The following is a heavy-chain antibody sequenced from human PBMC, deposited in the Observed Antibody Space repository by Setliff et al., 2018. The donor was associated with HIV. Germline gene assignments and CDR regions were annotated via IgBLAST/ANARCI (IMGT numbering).Heavy chain of an antibody. CDR3: ARVFPPIRGAPFGTPPGAFDI. J-gene: IGHJ3*02. CDR2: VHPTGST. Sequence: SETLSLTCSVSGDSRSPYYWSWIRQSADKGLEWIGRVHPTGSTIYNPSLRSRVTMSVDTSKSQFSLKLSSVTAADTAMYYCARVFPPIRGAPFGTPPGAFDIWGQGTMVTVSS. D-gene: IGHD2-15*01. CDR1: GDSRSPYY. V-gene: IGHV4-4*07.